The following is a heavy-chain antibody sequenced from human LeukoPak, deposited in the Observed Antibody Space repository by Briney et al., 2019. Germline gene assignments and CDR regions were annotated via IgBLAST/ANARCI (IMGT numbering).Heavy chain of an antibody. CDR3: AKDRGDCSSTSCYGVFDY. Sequence: GGSLRLSCAASGFTFSSYWMSWVRQAPGKGLEWVSAISGSGGSTYYADSVKGRFTISRDNSKNTLYLQMNSLRAEDTAVYYCAKDRGDCSSTSCYGVFDYWGQGTLVTVSS. D-gene: IGHD2-2*01. V-gene: IGHV3-23*01. J-gene: IGHJ4*02. CDR2: ISGSGGST. CDR1: GFTFSSYW.